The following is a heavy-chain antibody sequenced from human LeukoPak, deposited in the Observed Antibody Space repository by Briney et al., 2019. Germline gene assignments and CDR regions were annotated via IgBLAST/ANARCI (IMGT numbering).Heavy chain of an antibody. CDR3: ARGYDFWSGFDY. Sequence: SVKVSCKSSGGTFSSYAISWVRQAPGQGLEWMGGIIPIFGTANYAQKFQGRVTITADESTSTAYMELSSLRSEDTAVYYCARGYDFWSGFDYWGQGTLVTVSS. D-gene: IGHD3-3*01. CDR1: GGTFSSYA. V-gene: IGHV1-69*13. CDR2: IIPIFGTA. J-gene: IGHJ4*02.